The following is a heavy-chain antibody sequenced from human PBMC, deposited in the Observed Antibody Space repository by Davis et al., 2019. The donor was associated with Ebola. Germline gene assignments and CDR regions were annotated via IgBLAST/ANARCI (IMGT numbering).Heavy chain of an antibody. CDR2: INHSGST. Sequence: SETLSLTCAVYGGSSSGYDWSWSRQPPGKGLEWIGEINHSGSTNYNPSLKSRVTISVDTSKHQFSLKLSSVTAADTAVYYCAREVTGTPFSFDYWGQGTLVTVSS. V-gene: IGHV4-34*01. CDR3: AREVTGTPFSFDY. D-gene: IGHD1-7*01. CDR1: GGSSSGYD. J-gene: IGHJ4*02.